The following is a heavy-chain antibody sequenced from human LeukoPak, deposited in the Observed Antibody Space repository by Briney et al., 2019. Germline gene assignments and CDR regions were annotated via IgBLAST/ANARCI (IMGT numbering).Heavy chain of an antibody. J-gene: IGHJ5*02. Sequence: PSETLSFTCAVYGGSFSGYYWSWIRQPPGKGLEWIGEINHSGSTNYNPSLKSRVTISVDTSKNQFSLKLSSVTAADTAVYYCASWPTGDYPNWFDPWGQGPLVTVSS. CDR1: GGSFSGYY. CDR3: ASWPTGDYPNWFDP. D-gene: IGHD4-17*01. CDR2: INHSGST. V-gene: IGHV4-34*01.